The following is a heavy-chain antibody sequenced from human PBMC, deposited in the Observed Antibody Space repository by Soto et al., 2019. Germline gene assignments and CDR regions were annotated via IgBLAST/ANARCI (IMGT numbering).Heavy chain of an antibody. CDR3: AKALRPSLSFVYHMDV. CDR2: LGGNGFTT. V-gene: IGHV3-23*01. D-gene: IGHD2-2*01. J-gene: IGHJ6*03. CDR1: GFTFGSYA. Sequence: EVQLLESGGGLVQPGGSLRLSCVVSGFTFGSYAMSWVRQAPEKGPEWVAILGGNGFTTYYADSVKGRFTISGDKSKSTLFLQMSSLSADDTGVYYCAKALRPSLSFVYHMDVWGRGTSVTVSS.